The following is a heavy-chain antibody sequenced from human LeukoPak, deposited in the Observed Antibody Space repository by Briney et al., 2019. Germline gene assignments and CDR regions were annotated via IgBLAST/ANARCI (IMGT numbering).Heavy chain of an antibody. V-gene: IGHV3-9*01. J-gene: IGHJ4*02. D-gene: IGHD3-10*01. Sequence: GRSLRLSCAASGFTFDDYAMHWVRQAPGKGLEWVSGISWNSGSIGYADSVKGRFTISRDNAKNSLYLQMNSLRAEDTALYYCAKDGYYYGSGLFDYWGQGTLVTVSS. CDR1: GFTFDDYA. CDR3: AKDGYYYGSGLFDY. CDR2: ISWNSGSI.